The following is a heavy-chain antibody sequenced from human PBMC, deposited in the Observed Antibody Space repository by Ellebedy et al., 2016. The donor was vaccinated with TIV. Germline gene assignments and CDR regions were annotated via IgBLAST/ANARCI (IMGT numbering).Heavy chain of an antibody. CDR1: GGSISSYY. V-gene: IGHV4-59*12. J-gene: IGHJ4*02. D-gene: IGHD5-12*01. CDR2: IYYSGST. CDR3: ASGYSGYDLSY. Sequence: GSLRLSXTVSGGSISSYYWSWIRQPPGKGLEWIGYIYYSGSTNYNPSLKSRVTISVDTSKNHFSLKLNSVTAADTAVYFCASGYSGYDLSYWGQGTLVTVSS.